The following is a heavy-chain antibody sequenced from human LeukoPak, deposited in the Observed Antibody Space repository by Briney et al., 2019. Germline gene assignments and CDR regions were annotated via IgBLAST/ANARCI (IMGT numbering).Heavy chain of an antibody. Sequence: GGSLRLSCSASGFTFSTYWMSWVRQAPGKGLEWVANIKEDGSEKYYLDSVKGRFTISRDNAKDSLHLQINSLRVEDTAVYYCARNSFAELTLLGSAYGMDVWGQGTTVIVSS. D-gene: IGHD1-7*01. V-gene: IGHV3-7*01. CDR3: ARNSFAELTLLGSAYGMDV. CDR2: IKEDGSEK. CDR1: GFTFSTYW. J-gene: IGHJ6*02.